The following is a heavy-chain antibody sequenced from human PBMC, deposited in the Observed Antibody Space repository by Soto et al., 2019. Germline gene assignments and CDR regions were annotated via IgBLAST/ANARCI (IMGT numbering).Heavy chain of an antibody. D-gene: IGHD1-20*01. Sequence: GGSLRLSCAASGFTFSSYSMNWVRQAPGKGLEWVSSISSSSSYIYYADSVKGRFTISRDNAKNSLYLQMNSLRAEDTAVYYCAREGYNWNDGGYYYYYYGMDVWGQGTTVTVSS. CDR3: AREGYNWNDGGYYYYYYGMDV. CDR1: GFTFSSYS. J-gene: IGHJ6*02. V-gene: IGHV3-21*01. CDR2: ISSSSSYI.